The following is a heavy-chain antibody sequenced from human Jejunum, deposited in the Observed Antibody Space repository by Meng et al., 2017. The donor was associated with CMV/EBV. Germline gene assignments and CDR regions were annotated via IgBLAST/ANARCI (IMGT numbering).Heavy chain of an antibody. CDR1: SITSSNW. D-gene: IGHD2-2*02. V-gene: IGHV4-4*02. Sequence: SITSSNWWSGVRQSPDRGLEWIGEISPTEAGNYNPSLKSRVTISVDRSKNQFSLMLSSVTAADTALYYCARGHCTKTSCYTGAVDFWGQGTLVTVSS. J-gene: IGHJ4*02. CDR3: ARGHCTKTSCYTGAVDF. CDR2: ISPTEAG.